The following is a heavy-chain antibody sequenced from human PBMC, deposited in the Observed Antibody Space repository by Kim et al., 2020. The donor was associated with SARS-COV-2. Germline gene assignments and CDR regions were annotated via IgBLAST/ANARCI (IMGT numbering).Heavy chain of an antibody. Sequence: GGSLRLSCAASGFTFSSYGMHWVRQAPGKGLEWVAVISYDGSNKYYADSVKGRFTISRDNSKNTLYLQMNSLRAEDTAVYYCAKDLWRRPTKEYYYGMDVWGQGTTVTVSS. CDR3: AKDLWRRPTKEYYYGMDV. CDR2: ISYDGSNK. CDR1: GFTFSSYG. V-gene: IGHV3-30*18. D-gene: IGHD3-10*01. J-gene: IGHJ6*02.